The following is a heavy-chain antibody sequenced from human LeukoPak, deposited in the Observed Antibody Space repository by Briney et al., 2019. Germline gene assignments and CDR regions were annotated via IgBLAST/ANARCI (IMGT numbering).Heavy chain of an antibody. CDR1: GYTFTSYG. V-gene: IGHV1-18*01. Sequence: ASVKVSCKASGYTFTSYGISWVRQAPGQGLEWMGWISAYNGNTNYAQKLQGRVTMTTDTSTSTAYMELRSLRSDDTAVYYCARDRPIVVVTAIPGDYWGQGTLVTVSS. D-gene: IGHD2-21*02. CDR3: ARDRPIVVVTAIPGDY. J-gene: IGHJ4*02. CDR2: ISAYNGNT.